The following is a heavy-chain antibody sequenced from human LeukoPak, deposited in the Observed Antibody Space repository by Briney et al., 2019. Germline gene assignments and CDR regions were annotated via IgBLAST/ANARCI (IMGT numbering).Heavy chain of an antibody. CDR2: ISGSGGST. J-gene: IGHJ6*02. Sequence: GGSLRLSCAASGFTFSSYAMSWVRQAPGKGLEWVSAISGSGGSTYYADSVKSRFTISRDNSKNTLYLQMNSLRAEDTAVYYCAKGVTMTTAQRRNYYYYGMDVWGQGTTVTVSS. CDR1: GFTFSSYA. D-gene: IGHD4-17*01. CDR3: AKGVTMTTAQRRNYYYYGMDV. V-gene: IGHV3-23*01.